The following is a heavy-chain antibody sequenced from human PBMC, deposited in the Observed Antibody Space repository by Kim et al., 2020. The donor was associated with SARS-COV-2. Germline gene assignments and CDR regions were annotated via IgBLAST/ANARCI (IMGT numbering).Heavy chain of an antibody. J-gene: IGHJ4*02. V-gene: IGHV3-30*18. CDR1: GFTFSSYG. CDR2: ISYDGSNK. CDR3: AKELTHDYYDSSGYTLGY. Sequence: GGSLRLSCAASGFTFSSYGMHWVRLAPGKGLEWVAVISYDGSNKYYADSVKGRFTISRDNSKNTLYLQMNSLRAEDTAVYYCAKELTHDYYDSSGYTLGYWGQGTLVTVSS. D-gene: IGHD3-22*01.